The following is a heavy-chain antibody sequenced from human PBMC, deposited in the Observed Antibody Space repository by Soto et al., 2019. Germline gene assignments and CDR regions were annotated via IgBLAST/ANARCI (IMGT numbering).Heavy chain of an antibody. D-gene: IGHD3-10*01. J-gene: IGHJ3*02. CDR1: GGSISSYY. Sequence: QVQLQESGPGLVKPSETLSLTCTVSGGSISSYYWSWIRQPPGKGLEWIGYIYYSGSTNSNPSLKGRVTISVDTSKNQLSRKLSSVTAADTAVYYCARVWGGAFDIWGQGTMVTVSS. CDR3: ARVWGGAFDI. V-gene: IGHV4-59*01. CDR2: IYYSGST.